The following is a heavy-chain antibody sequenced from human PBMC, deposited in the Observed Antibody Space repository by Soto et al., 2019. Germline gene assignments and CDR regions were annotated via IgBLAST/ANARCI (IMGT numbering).Heavy chain of an antibody. Sequence: GSLRLSCAASGVTFSTSAMSWVRQAPWKGLEWVSTIIGSGDSTYHADSVKGRFTISRDNSKNTLFLQMISLRAEDTAIYYCAKDPRDQLLCAFDYWGQGTPVTVSS. J-gene: IGHJ4*02. CDR3: AKDPRDQLLCAFDY. V-gene: IGHV3-23*01. CDR2: IIGSGDST. D-gene: IGHD2-2*01. CDR1: GVTFSTSA.